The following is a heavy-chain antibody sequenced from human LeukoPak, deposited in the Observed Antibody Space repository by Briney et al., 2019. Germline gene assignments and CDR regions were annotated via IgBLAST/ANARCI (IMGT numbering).Heavy chain of an antibody. J-gene: IGHJ4*02. CDR1: GGSISSYY. Sequence: PSETLSLTCTVSGGSISSYYWSWIRQPPGKGLEWIGYIYYSGSTNYNPSLKSRVTISVDTSKNQFSLKLSSVTAADTAVYYCARGARYFPFDYWGQGTLVTVSS. V-gene: IGHV4-59*01. D-gene: IGHD3-9*01. CDR3: ARGARYFPFDY. CDR2: IYYSGST.